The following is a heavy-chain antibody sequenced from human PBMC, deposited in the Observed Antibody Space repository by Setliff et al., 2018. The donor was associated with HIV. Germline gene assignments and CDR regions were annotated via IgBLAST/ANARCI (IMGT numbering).Heavy chain of an antibody. Sequence: SETLSLTCAVYGGSFSGYYWSWIRQPPGKGLEWIGEINHSGSPNYSPSLKSRVTISVDTSKKQASLKLSSVTAADTAVYYCARHANYDFWSGYWGYYFDYWGQGTLVTVSS. J-gene: IGHJ4*02. V-gene: IGHV4-34*01. CDR3: ARHANYDFWSGYWGYYFDY. D-gene: IGHD3-3*01. CDR2: INHSGSP. CDR1: GGSFSGYY.